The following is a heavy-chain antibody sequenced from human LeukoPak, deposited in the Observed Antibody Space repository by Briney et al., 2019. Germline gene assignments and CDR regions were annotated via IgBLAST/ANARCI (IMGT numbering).Heavy chain of an antibody. CDR1: GYTFTGYY. V-gene: IGHV1-2*06. D-gene: IGHD3-10*01. CDR2: INPNRGGT. Sequence: ASVKVSCKASGYTFTGYYMHWVRQAPGQGLEWMGRINPNRGGTNYAQKFQGRVTMTRDTSISTAYMELSRLRSDDTAVYYCARDTTMVRGVIKRARFDYWGQGTLVTVSS. CDR3: ARDTTMVRGVIKRARFDY. J-gene: IGHJ4*02.